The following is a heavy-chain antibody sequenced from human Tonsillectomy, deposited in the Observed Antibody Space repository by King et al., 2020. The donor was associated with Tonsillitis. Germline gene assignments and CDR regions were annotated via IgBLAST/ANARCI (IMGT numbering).Heavy chain of an antibody. CDR2: IDYSGATQDHTGTN. J-gene: IGHJ4*02. D-gene: IGHD4-11*01. V-gene: IGHV4-59*01. CDR3: ATKGSNRYYFDH. Sequence: QLQESGPGLVKPSETLSLTCTVSGGSINSYFWTWIRQHPGKGREWIGDIDYSGATQDHTGTNNYNPSLTSHVDISIDRSKNQVSMKLKSVTAADTAVYYCATKGSNRYYFDHWGQGTLVSVSS. CDR1: GGSINSYF.